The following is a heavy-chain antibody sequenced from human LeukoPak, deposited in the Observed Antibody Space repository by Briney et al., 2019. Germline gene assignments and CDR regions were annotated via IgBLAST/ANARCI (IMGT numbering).Heavy chain of an antibody. CDR3: ARDADGGNS. Sequence: GGSLRLSCAASGFTFSSYWMHWVRQTPGRGLVWVARINTDGTIIDYADSVQGRFTISRDNAKNSLYLQMNSLRAEDTAVYYCARDADGGNSWGQGTLVTVSS. CDR2: INTDGTII. D-gene: IGHD4-23*01. J-gene: IGHJ4*02. CDR1: GFTFSSYW. V-gene: IGHV3-74*01.